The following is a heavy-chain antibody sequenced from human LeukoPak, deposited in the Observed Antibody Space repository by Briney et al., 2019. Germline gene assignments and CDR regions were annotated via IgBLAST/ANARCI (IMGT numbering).Heavy chain of an antibody. V-gene: IGHV1-8*03. CDR3: ARASREIAARGYYYYMDV. J-gene: IGHJ6*03. CDR1: GYTFTSYD. D-gene: IGHD6-6*01. Sequence: GASVKVSCKASGYTFTSYDINWVRQATGQGLEWMGWMNPNSGNTGYAQKFQGRVTITRNTSISTAYMGLSSLRSEDTAVYYCARASREIAARGYYYYMDVWGKGTTVTVSS. CDR2: MNPNSGNT.